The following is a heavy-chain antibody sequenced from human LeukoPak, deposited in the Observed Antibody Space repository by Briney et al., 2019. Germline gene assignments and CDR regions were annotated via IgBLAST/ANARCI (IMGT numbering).Heavy chain of an antibody. CDR2: IYYSGST. CDR3: ARATYDSSGYYYPGFDY. CDR1: GGSISSSSYY. D-gene: IGHD3-22*01. V-gene: IGHV4-39*01. J-gene: IGHJ4*02. Sequence: SETLSLTCTVSGGSISSSSYYWGWIRQPPGKGLEWIGSIYYSGSTYYNPSLKSRVTISVDTSKNQFSLKLSSVTAADTAVYYCARATYDSSGYYYPGFDYWGQGTLVTVPS.